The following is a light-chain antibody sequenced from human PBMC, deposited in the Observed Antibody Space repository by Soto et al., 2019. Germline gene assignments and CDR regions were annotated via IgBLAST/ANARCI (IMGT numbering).Light chain of an antibody. V-gene: IGKV3D-15*01. CDR1: QRVSSN. Sequence: EIVMTQSPATLSVSPGERATLSCRASQRVSSNLAWYQQKPGQAPRLLIYVPSTRATGIPARFSGSGSGTEFTLTISSLQSEDFAVYYCQQYNKWPLTFGGGTKVEIK. CDR3: QQYNKWPLT. CDR2: VPS. J-gene: IGKJ4*01.